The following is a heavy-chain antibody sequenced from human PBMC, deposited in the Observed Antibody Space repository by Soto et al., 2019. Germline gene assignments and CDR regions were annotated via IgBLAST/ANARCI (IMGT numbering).Heavy chain of an antibody. CDR2: IIPIFGTA. Sequence: QVQLVQSGAEVKKPGSSVKVSCKASGGTFSSYAISWVRQAPGQGLEWMGGIIPIFGTANYAHKFQGRVTITADESTSTAYMELSSLRSEDTAMYYCARGYIAAAGSEGDHYYYYGMDVWGQGTTVTVSS. D-gene: IGHD6-13*01. CDR1: GGTFSSYA. J-gene: IGHJ6*02. V-gene: IGHV1-69*12. CDR3: ARGYIAAAGSEGDHYYYYGMDV.